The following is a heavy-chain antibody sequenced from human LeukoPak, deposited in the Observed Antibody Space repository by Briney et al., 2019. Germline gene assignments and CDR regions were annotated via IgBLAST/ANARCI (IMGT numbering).Heavy chain of an antibody. CDR1: GYTFTSYD. CDR3: ARGPSPRDFWSGYYSGYFDY. D-gene: IGHD3-3*01. CDR2: MNPNSGNT. V-gene: IGHV1-8*01. Sequence: ASVNVSCKASGYTFTSYDINWVRQATGQGLEWMGWMNPNSGNTGYAQKFQGRVTMTRNTSISTAYMELSSLRSEDTAVYYCARGPSPRDFWSGYYSGYFDYWGKGTLVTVSS. J-gene: IGHJ4*02.